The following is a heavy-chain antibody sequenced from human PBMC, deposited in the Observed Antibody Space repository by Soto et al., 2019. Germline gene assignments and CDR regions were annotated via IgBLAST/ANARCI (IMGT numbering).Heavy chain of an antibody. CDR3: AKDRLPTSGQRFYFDS. J-gene: IGHJ4*02. CDR1: GFTFSTYA. CDR2: ILPDETG. D-gene: IGHD2-15*01. V-gene: IGHV3-23*01. Sequence: DVNLLQSGGGSAQPGGSLRLSCATSGFTFSTYAMTWVRQVPGRGLQWVSTILPDETGFYTVSVKGRFTISRDNYRGIVYLQMNDLLVEDAAIYYCAKDRLPTSGQRFYFDSWGQGSLVTVSS.